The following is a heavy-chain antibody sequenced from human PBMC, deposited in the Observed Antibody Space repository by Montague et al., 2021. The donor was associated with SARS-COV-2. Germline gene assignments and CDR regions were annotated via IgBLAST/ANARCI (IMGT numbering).Heavy chain of an antibody. J-gene: IGHJ6*04. V-gene: IGHV4-31*03. CDR2: IYYNGST. Sequence: TLSLTCTVSGGSISSGGYYWSWIRQHPGKGLEWIGYIYYNGSTYYNPSLKSRVTISVDTSKNQFSLKLSSVTAADTAVYYCARGGTSKTIFGVVTHVLEVDVWGKGTTVTVSS. CDR3: ARGGTSKTIFGVVTHVLEVDV. CDR1: GGSISSGGYY. D-gene: IGHD3-3*01.